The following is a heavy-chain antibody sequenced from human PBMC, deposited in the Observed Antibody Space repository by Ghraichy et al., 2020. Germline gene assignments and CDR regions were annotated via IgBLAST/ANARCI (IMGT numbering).Heavy chain of an antibody. CDR3: ARILHRDYYDSSESYYFDY. J-gene: IGHJ4*02. Sequence: SGPTLVKPTQTLTLTCTFSGFSLSTSGMCVSWIRQPPGKALEWLALIDWDDDKYYSTSLKTRLTISKDTSKNQVVLTMTNMDPVDTATYYCARILHRDYYDSSESYYFDYWGQGTLVTVSS. CDR1: GFSLSTSGMC. CDR2: IDWDDDK. V-gene: IGHV2-70*01. D-gene: IGHD3-22*01.